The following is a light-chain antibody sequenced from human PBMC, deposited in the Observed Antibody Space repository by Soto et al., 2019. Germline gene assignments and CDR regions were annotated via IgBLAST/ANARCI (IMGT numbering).Light chain of an antibody. CDR3: NSYTSSSTLHYV. J-gene: IGLJ1*01. V-gene: IGLV2-14*01. Sequence: QSALTQPASVSGSPGQSITVSCTGTSSDVGGYNYVSWYQQHPGKAPKVMIYDVSKRPSGVSNRFSGSKSGNTASLTISGLQAEDEADDYCNSYTSSSTLHYVFGTGTKVTVL. CDR1: SSDVGGYNY. CDR2: DVS.